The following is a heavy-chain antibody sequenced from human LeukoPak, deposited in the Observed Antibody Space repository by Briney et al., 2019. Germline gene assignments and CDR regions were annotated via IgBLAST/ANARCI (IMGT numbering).Heavy chain of an antibody. CDR1: GGTFSSYA. CDR3: ASALYPRSSWHFDY. J-gene: IGHJ4*02. D-gene: IGHD6-13*01. Sequence: SVKVSCKASGGTFSSYAISWVRQAPGQGLEWMGRIIPIFGTANYAQKFRGRVTITTDESTSTAYMELSSLRSEDTAVYYCASALYPRSSWHFDYWGQGTLVTVSS. V-gene: IGHV1-69*05. CDR2: IIPIFGTA.